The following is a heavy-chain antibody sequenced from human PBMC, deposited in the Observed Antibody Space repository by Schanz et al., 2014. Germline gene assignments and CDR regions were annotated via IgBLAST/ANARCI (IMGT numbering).Heavy chain of an antibody. CDR2: INPSVGNT. CDR3: ARGPSTGAFDI. V-gene: IGHV1-46*03. J-gene: IGHJ3*02. Sequence: QVQLVQSGAEAKKPGASVKVSCEASGYTFTSYYIHWFRQAPGQGLEWMGLINPSVGNTNYAQKFRGRVTMTRDTSTSTVCMELSSRRSEYTAVYFCARGPSTGAFDIWGQGTMVTVSS. CDR1: GYTFTSYY.